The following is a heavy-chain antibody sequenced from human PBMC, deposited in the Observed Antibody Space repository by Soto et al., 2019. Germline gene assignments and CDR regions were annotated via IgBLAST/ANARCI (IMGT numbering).Heavy chain of an antibody. Sequence: QVQLVQSGAEVKKPGASVKVSCKASGYSFTSYGISWVRQAPGQGLEWMGWISAYNGNRKYAQKFQGRVTMTTYTSTSTAYLELRSLRTDDTVVYYCAIDLGGIPDYWGQGTLVTVSP. V-gene: IGHV1-18*01. D-gene: IGHD1-1*01. CDR1: GYSFTSYG. CDR3: AIDLGGIPDY. CDR2: ISAYNGNR. J-gene: IGHJ4*02.